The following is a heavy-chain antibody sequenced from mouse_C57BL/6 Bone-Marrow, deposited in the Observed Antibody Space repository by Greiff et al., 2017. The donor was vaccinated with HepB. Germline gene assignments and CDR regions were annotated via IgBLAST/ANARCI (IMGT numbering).Heavy chain of an antibody. CDR1: GYSFTDYN. CDR3: DIYYGSSYDWYFDV. V-gene: IGHV1-39*01. D-gene: IGHD1-1*01. CDR2: INPNYGTT. J-gene: IGHJ1*03. Sequence: VQLKQSGPELVKPGASVKISCKASGYSFTDYNMNWVKQSNGKSLEWIGVINPNYGTTSYNQKFKGKATLTVDQSSSTAYMQLNSLTSEDSAVYYCDIYYGSSYDWYFDVWGTGTTVTVSS.